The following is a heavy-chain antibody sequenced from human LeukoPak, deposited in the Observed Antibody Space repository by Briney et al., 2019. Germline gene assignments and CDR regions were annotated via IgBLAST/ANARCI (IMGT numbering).Heavy chain of an antibody. CDR3: ARGVFFDY. D-gene: IGHD6-13*01. V-gene: IGHV4-61*02. CDR2: FYTSGST. CDR1: DGSISSGSYY. Sequence: SETLSLTCTVSDGSISSGSYYWSWIRQPAGKGLEWIGRFYTSGSTNYNPSLKSRVTISVDTSKNQFSLKLSSVTAADTAVYYCARGVFFDYWGQGTLVTVSS. J-gene: IGHJ4*02.